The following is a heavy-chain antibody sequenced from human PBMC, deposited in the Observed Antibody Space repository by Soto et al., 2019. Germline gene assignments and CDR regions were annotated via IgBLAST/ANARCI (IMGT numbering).Heavy chain of an antibody. CDR1: GYTFSSNA. J-gene: IGHJ4*02. CDR3: ARVVYDSSGYNSYFDY. V-gene: IGHV1-3*05. Sequence: QVQLVQSGAEEKKPGASVRVSCTASGYTFSSNAIHWVRQAPGQRLDWRGWINPAYGNTKYSQKLPGRLTISQHTSASTAYMELSSLKSLDTAVYYCARVVYDSSGYNSYFDYWGQGTLVTVSS. CDR2: INPAYGNT. D-gene: IGHD3-22*01.